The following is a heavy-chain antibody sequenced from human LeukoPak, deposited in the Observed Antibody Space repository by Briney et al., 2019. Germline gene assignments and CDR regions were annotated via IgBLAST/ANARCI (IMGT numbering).Heavy chain of an antibody. J-gene: IGHJ4*02. CDR3: AREGWGYNDGRGSFDY. D-gene: IGHD3-22*01. CDR2: IYYSGCT. Sequence: SETLSLTCTVSGGSISSRSHHWGWIRQPPGQGLEWIGNIYYSGCTFYNPSLKSRVTISVDTSQEQFSLKLSSVTAADTAVYYCAREGWGYNDGRGSFDYWGQGTLVTVSS. CDR1: GGSISSRSHH. V-gene: IGHV4-39*02.